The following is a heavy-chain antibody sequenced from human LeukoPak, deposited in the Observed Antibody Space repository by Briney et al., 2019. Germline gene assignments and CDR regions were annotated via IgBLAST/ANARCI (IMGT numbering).Heavy chain of an antibody. D-gene: IGHD3-16*01. CDR3: AKKTFGGVDI. CDR2: ISYDASNK. Sequence: GGSLRLSCAASGFTFSRYGMHWVRQTPGKGLEWVAVISYDASNKYYADSVKGRFTISRDNSKNTLYLQMNSLRAEHTAVYYCAKKTFGGVDIWGQGTMVTVSS. CDR1: GFTFSRYG. V-gene: IGHV3-30*18. J-gene: IGHJ3*02.